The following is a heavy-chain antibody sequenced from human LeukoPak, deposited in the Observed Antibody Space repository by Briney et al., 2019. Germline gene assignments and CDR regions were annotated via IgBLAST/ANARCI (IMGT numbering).Heavy chain of an antibody. V-gene: IGHV4-61*01. CDR3: AREGSSGYYSWFDP. D-gene: IGHD3-22*01. CDR2: IYYSGST. J-gene: IGHJ5*02. CDR1: GGSISSSSYY. Sequence: PSETLSLTCTVSGGSISSSSYYWSWIRQPPGKGLEWIGYIYYSGSTNYNPSLKSRVTISVDTSKNQFSLKLSSVTAADTAVYYCAREGSSGYYSWFDPWGQGTLVTVSS.